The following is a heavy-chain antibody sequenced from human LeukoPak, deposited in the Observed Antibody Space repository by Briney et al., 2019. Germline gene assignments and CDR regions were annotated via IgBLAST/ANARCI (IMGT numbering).Heavy chain of an antibody. CDR3: ARGDSSSWFYWFDP. V-gene: IGHV4-4*07. CDR1: GGSISNYY. J-gene: IGHJ5*02. Sequence: SETLSLTCTVSGGSISNYYWSWIRQPAGKGLEWIGRIYTSGSTNYNPSLKSRVTISVDTSKNQFSLKLSSVTAADTAVYYCARGDSSSWFYWFDPWGQGTLVTVSS. CDR2: IYTSGST. D-gene: IGHD6-13*01.